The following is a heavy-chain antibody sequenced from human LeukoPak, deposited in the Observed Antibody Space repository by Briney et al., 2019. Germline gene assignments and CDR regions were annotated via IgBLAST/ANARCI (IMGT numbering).Heavy chain of an antibody. CDR1: GFTFSSYA. CDR2: IGGGGEST. Sequence: GGSLRLSCAASGFTFSSYAMSWVRQAPAKGLEWVSTIGGGGESTYYADSVKGRFTISRDNSKNTMYLQMNSLRAEDTAVYYCAKVLSGSKDYWGQGTLVTVFS. CDR3: AKVLSGSKDY. V-gene: IGHV3-23*01. D-gene: IGHD1-26*01. J-gene: IGHJ4*02.